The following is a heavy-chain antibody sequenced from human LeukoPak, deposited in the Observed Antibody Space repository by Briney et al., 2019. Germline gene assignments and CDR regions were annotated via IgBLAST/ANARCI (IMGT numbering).Heavy chain of an antibody. CDR3: ARGTRSSVATIKKPLRIAVTLYYFDY. D-gene: IGHD5-12*01. CDR1: GYTFTSYE. V-gene: IGHV1-8*01. J-gene: IGHJ4*02. CDR2: MNPNSGNT. Sequence: GASVKVSCKASGYTFTSYEINWVRQATGQGLEWMGWMNPNSGNTGYAQKFQGRVTMTRNTSISTAYMELSSLRSEDTAVYYCARGTRSSVATIKKPLRIAVTLYYFDYWGQGTLVTVSS.